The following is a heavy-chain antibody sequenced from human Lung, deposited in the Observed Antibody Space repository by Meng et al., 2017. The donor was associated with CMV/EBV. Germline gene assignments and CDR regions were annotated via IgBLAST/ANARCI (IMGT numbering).Heavy chain of an antibody. V-gene: IGHV3-30-3*01. CDR2: ISYDGSNK. D-gene: IGHD2-2*01. J-gene: IGHJ2*01. CDR1: YA. Sequence: YAMHWVRPAPGKGLEWVAVISYDGSNKYYADSVKGRFTISRDNSKNTLYLQMNSLRAEDTAVYYCARDIETLGYCSSTSCFSWYFDLWGRGTLVTVSS. CDR3: ARDIETLGYCSSTSCFSWYFDL.